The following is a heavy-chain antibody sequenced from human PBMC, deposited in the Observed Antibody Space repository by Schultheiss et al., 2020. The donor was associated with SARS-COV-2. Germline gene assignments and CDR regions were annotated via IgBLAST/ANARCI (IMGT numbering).Heavy chain of an antibody. CDR1: GFTFDDYA. Sequence: GGSLRLSCAASGFTFDDYAMHWVRQAPGKGLEWVSSISSSSSYIYYADSVKGRFTISRDNAKNSLYLQMNSLRADDTAVYYCAKARACTSVACYAFDIWGQGTMVTVSS. D-gene: IGHD5/OR15-5a*01. CDR2: ISSSSSYI. CDR3: AKARACTSVACYAFDI. J-gene: IGHJ3*02. V-gene: IGHV3-21*04.